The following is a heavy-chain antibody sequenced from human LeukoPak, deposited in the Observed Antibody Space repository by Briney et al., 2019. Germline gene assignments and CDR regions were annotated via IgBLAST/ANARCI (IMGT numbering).Heavy chain of an antibody. V-gene: IGHV4-4*07. CDR1: GSSISNYD. CDR2: LYTTGSF. Sequence: SETLSLTCTLSGSSISNYDWSWIRQPAGKGLEWIGRLYTTGSFNYNPYFKSRVTMSLDMSKSQFSLKLRSVTAADTAVYYCARERRAAGSNWFDPWGQGRLVTVSS. D-gene: IGHD2-15*01. CDR3: ARERRAAGSNWFDP. J-gene: IGHJ5*02.